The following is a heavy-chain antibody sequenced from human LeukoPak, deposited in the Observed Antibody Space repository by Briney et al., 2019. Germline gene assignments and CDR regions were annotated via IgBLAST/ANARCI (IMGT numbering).Heavy chain of an antibody. V-gene: IGHV3-9*01. J-gene: IGHJ5*02. CDR1: GFTFDDYA. CDR2: ISWNSGSI. Sequence: GGSLRLSCAASGFTFDDYAMHWVRQAPGKGLEWVSGISWNSGSIGYADSVKGRFTISRDNAKNSLFLQMNSLRAEDTAVYYCARDPSGSPVFDPWGQGTLVTVSS. CDR3: ARDPSGSPVFDP. D-gene: IGHD3-10*01.